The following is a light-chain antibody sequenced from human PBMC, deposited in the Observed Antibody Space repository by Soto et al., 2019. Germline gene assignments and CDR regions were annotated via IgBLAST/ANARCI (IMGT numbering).Light chain of an antibody. V-gene: IGLV2-14*03. CDR1: SSDVGAYNY. J-gene: IGLJ1*01. CDR2: GVN. CDR3: ISYTSSATYV. Sequence: SVLTQPASVSGSTGQSISISCTGTSSDVGAYNYVSWYQQHPGKAPKLIIYGVNNRPSGISDRFSGSKSGNTASLTISGLRAEDEADYHCISYTSSATYVFGTGTKVTVL.